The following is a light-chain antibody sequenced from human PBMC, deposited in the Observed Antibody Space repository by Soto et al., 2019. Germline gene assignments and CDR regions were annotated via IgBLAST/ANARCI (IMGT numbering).Light chain of an antibody. CDR3: QQYYNIPWT. Sequence: DIVMTQSPDSLAVSLGERATINCKSSRNVFYSSNNKNKLAWYQQKPGQPPKLLIYWASTRESGVPDRFTGSGSGTDFTLTISSLQAEDVAVYYCQQYYNIPWTFGQGTKVEIK. CDR2: WAS. CDR1: RNVFYSSNNKNK. V-gene: IGKV4-1*01. J-gene: IGKJ1*01.